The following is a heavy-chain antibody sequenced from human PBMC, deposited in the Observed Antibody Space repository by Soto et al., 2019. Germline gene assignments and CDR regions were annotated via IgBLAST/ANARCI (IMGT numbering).Heavy chain of an antibody. V-gene: IGHV3-66*01. CDR2: VYSGGST. D-gene: IGHD3-10*01. Sequence: EVQLVESGGGLVQPGGSLRLSCAASGFTVTTNYMSWVRQPPGKGLEWVSVVYSGGSTYYADSVKGRFTVSRDNSNNTLFLQLSRLRAEDTAVYYCAGDFSGKIDAFDIWGQGTVVTVSS. J-gene: IGHJ3*02. CDR3: AGDFSGKIDAFDI. CDR1: GFTVTTNY.